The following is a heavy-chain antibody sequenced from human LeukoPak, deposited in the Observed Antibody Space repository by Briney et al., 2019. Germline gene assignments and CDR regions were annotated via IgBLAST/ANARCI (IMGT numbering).Heavy chain of an antibody. CDR2: INPNSGGT. V-gene: IGHV1-2*06. Sequence: ASVKVSCKASGYTFTGYYMHWVRQAPGQGLEWMGRINPNSGGTNYAQKFQGRVTMTRDTSVSTAYMELSRLRSDDTAMYCCARGARGTWAWGDWGQGTLVTVSS. D-gene: IGHD3-10*01. CDR3: ARGARGTWAWGD. CDR1: GYTFTGYY. J-gene: IGHJ4*02.